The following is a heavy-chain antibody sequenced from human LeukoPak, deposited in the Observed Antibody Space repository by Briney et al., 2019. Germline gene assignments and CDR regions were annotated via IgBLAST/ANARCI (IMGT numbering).Heavy chain of an antibody. V-gene: IGHV3-23*01. CDR3: AKGIAVAGNHDAFDI. Sequence: GGSLRLSCAASGFTFSSYAMRWVRQAPGKGLEWVSAISGSGGSTYYADSVKGRFTISRDNSKNTLYLQMNSLRAEDTAVYYCAKGIAVAGNHDAFDIWGQGTMVTASS. D-gene: IGHD6-19*01. CDR1: GFTFSSYA. CDR2: ISGSGGST. J-gene: IGHJ3*02.